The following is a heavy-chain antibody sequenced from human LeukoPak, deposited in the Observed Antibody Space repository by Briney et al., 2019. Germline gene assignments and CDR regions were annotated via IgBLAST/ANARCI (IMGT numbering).Heavy chain of an antibody. CDR1: GFTFSSYA. Sequence: GGSLRLSCTASGFTFSSYALHWVRQAPGKGLEWVAFISYDGSTKDYTDSVKGRSTISRDNSKNTLFLQMNSLRAEDTALYYCARAGCSSSSCYWPYWGQGTLVTVSS. V-gene: IGHV3-30-3*01. CDR2: ISYDGSTK. D-gene: IGHD2-2*01. CDR3: ARAGCSSSSCYWPY. J-gene: IGHJ4*02.